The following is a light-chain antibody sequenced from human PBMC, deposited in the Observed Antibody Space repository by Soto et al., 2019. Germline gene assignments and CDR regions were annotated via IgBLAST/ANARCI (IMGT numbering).Light chain of an antibody. J-gene: IGLJ2*01. Sequence: QSALTQPPSASGSPGQSVTISCTGTSSDVGGYNYVSWYQQHPGKGPKLIIYEVNERPSGVPDRFSGPKSGNTASLTVSGLQAEDEADYYCSSYAGINTYVLFGGGTKVTVL. CDR2: EVN. CDR1: SSDVGGYNY. CDR3: SSYAGINTYVL. V-gene: IGLV2-8*01.